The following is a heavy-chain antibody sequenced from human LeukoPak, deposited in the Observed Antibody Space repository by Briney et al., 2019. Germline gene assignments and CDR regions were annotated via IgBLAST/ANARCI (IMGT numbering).Heavy chain of an antibody. Sequence: ASVKVSCKASGYTFTGYYMHWVRQAPGQGLEWMGWINPNSGGTNYAQKFQGRVTMTRDTSISTAYMELSRLRSDDTAVYYCARDSIVVVPAAKIGTHYYYGMDVWGQGTTVTVS. J-gene: IGHJ6*02. V-gene: IGHV1-2*02. CDR3: ARDSIVVVPAAKIGTHYYYGMDV. CDR2: INPNSGGT. CDR1: GYTFTGYY. D-gene: IGHD2-2*01.